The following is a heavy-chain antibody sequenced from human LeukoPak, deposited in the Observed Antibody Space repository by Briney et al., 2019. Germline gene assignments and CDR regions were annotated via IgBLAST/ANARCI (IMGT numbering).Heavy chain of an antibody. D-gene: IGHD3-22*01. CDR1: GFTFSSYW. CDR3: ARDIVVVSGGPFDY. V-gene: IGHV3-7*01. Sequence: GGSLRLSCAASGFTFSSYWMSWVRQAPGKGLEWVANIKQDGSEKYYVDSVKGRFTISRDNIKNALYLQMNSLRAEDTAVYYCARDIVVVSGGPFDYWGQGTLVTVSS. CDR2: IKQDGSEK. J-gene: IGHJ4*02.